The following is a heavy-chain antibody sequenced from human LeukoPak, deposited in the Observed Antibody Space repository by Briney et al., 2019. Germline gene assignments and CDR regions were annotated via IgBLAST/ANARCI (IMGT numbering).Heavy chain of an antibody. CDR1: GFAFTSYP. D-gene: IGHD1-26*01. CDR2: ISYDGSNR. Sequence: GGSLRLSCVASGFAFTSYPMHWVRQAPGKGLEWLALISYDGSNRDYADSVKGRFTVSRDNSRNTLYLQMISLRAEDTAVYYCARDLRHEKWELRDCWGQGTLVTVSS. V-gene: IGHV3-30*04. CDR3: ARDLRHEKWELRDC. J-gene: IGHJ4*02.